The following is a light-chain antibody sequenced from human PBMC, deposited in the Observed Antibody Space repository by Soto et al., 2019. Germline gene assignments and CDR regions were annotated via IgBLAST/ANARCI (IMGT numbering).Light chain of an antibody. CDR2: DAS. J-gene: IGKJ1*01. CDR3: QEYGSATGT. V-gene: IGKV3-20*01. Sequence: EVVLTQSPGTLSLSPGESATLSCRATQSVKTNYLAWYRQKPGQAPRLLIYDASSRASGIPDRFSGSGSGTDFTLTISRLETEDFAVYYCQEYGSATGTFGQGTRWIS. CDR1: QSVKTNY.